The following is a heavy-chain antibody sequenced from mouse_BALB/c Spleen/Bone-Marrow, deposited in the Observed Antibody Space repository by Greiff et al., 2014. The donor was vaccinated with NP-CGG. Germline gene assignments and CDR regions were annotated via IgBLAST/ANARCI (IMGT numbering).Heavy chain of an antibody. J-gene: IGHJ4*01. CDR2: IWGDGST. D-gene: IGHD2-4*01. V-gene: IGHV2-6-7*01. Sequence: QVQLQQPGPGLVAPSQSLSITCTVSGFSLTGYGVSWVRQPPGKGLEWLGMIWGDGSTDYNSAIKSRLNISKDNSKSQVFLKMNSLQTDDTARYYCARDSFLITRALDFWGQGTSVTVSS. CDR1: GFSLTGYG. CDR3: ARDSFLITRALDF.